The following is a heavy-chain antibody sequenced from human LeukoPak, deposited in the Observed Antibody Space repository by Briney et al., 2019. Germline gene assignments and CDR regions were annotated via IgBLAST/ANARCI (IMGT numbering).Heavy chain of an antibody. CDR3: ARARIAAAGRVAFDI. CDR1: GYTFTSYD. V-gene: IGHV1-8*03. J-gene: IGHJ3*02. Sequence: ASVKVSCKASGYTFTSYDINWVRQATGQGLEWMGWMNPNSGNTGYAQKFQGRVTITRNTSISTVYMELSSLRSEDTAVYYCARARIAAAGRVAFDIWDQGTMVTVSS. D-gene: IGHD6-13*01. CDR2: MNPNSGNT.